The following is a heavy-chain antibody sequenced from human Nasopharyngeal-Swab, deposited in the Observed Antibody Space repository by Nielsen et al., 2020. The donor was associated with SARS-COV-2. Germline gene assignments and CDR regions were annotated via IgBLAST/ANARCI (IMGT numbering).Heavy chain of an antibody. J-gene: IGHJ4*02. Sequence: SETLSLTCTVSGGSISSSSYYWGWIRQPPGKGLEWIGSIYYSGSTYYNPSLKSRVAISVDTSKNQFSLKLSSVTAADTAVYYCARRQGGWLQAVHHFDYWGQGTLVTVSS. CDR2: IYYSGST. CDR1: GGSISSSSYY. CDR3: ARRQGGWLQAVHHFDY. V-gene: IGHV4-39*01. D-gene: IGHD5-24*01.